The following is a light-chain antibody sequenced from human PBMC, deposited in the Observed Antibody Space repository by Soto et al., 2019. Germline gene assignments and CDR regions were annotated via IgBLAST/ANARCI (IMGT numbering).Light chain of an antibody. CDR1: QSISNW. J-gene: IGKJ1*01. CDR2: KAS. CDR3: QQYDSFSVT. V-gene: IGKV1-5*03. Sequence: DIQMSQSPSTLSASVGDRVIITCRASQSISNWLAWYQQKPGKAPNLLIYKASSLKSGVPSRFSGSGSGTEFTLTISSLQPEDFATYYCQQYDSFSVTFGQGTKVDI.